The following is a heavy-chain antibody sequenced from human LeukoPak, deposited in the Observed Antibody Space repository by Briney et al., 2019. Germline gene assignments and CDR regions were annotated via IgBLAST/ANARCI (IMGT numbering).Heavy chain of an antibody. V-gene: IGHV4-4*02. Sequence: PSGTLSLTCAVSGGSISSSNWWRWVRQPPGKGLEWIGEIYHSGSTNYNPSLKSRVTISVDKSKNQFSLKLSSVTAADTAFYYCARYIVSYPHDAFDIWGQGTMVTVSS. D-gene: IGHD1-26*01. CDR2: IYHSGST. J-gene: IGHJ3*02. CDR1: GGSISSSNW. CDR3: ARYIVSYPHDAFDI.